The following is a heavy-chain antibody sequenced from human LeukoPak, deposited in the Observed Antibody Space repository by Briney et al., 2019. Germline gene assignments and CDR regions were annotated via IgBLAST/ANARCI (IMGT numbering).Heavy chain of an antibody. Sequence: GGSLRLSCAASGFIVSSNYMTWVRQAPGKGLEWVSVISGSGGSTYYADSVKGRFTISRDSSKNTLYLQMNSLRAEDTAVYSCAKGHYDILTGSSDTNYFDYWGQGTLVTVSS. J-gene: IGHJ4*02. V-gene: IGHV3-23*01. D-gene: IGHD3-9*01. CDR1: GFIVSSNY. CDR3: AKGHYDILTGSSDTNYFDY. CDR2: ISGSGGST.